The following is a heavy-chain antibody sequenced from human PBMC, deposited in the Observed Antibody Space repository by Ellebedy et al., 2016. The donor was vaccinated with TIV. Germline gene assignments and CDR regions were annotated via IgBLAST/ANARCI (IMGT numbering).Heavy chain of an antibody. CDR2: ITSSSSYT. V-gene: IGHV3-11*06. CDR1: GFTFSNYY. D-gene: IGHD5-24*01. Sequence: GESLKISCAASGFTFSNYYMNWLRQAPGKGLEWVSYITSSSSYTKYADSVKGRFTISRENAKNSLYLQMNSLRAEDTAVYYCASPSGAMAWGQGTLVTVSS. J-gene: IGHJ5*02. CDR3: ASPSGAMA.